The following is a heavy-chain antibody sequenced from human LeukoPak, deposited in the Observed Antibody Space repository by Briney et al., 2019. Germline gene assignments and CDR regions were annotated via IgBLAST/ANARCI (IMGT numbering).Heavy chain of an antibody. CDR2: IYHSGSGST. D-gene: IGHD6-13*01. Sequence: PSETLSLTCTVSGGSISSGGHSWSWIRQPPGKGLEWIGYIYHSGSGSTYYNPSLKSRVTISIDKSKNQFSLKLNSVTAADTAVYYCARGTSYSSSWYYVDYYYYGMDVWGQGTTVTVSS. CDR3: ARGTSYSSSWYYVDYYYYGMDV. CDR1: GGSISSGGHS. J-gene: IGHJ6*02. V-gene: IGHV4-30-2*01.